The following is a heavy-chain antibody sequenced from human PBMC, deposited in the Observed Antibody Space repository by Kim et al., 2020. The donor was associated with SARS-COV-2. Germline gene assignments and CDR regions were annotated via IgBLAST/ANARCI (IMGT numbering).Heavy chain of an antibody. V-gene: IGHV3-72*01. J-gene: IGHJ4*02. D-gene: IGHD3-10*01. CDR3: ARSHGSGSYEFDY. CDR1: GFTFSDHY. CDR2: TRNNANSYTT. Sequence: GGSLRLSCAASGFTFSDHYMDWVRQAPGKGLEWVGRTRNNANSYTTAYAASVKGRFTITRDDSKNSLYLQMNSLKTEDTAVYYCARSHGSGSYEFDYWGQGTLVTVSP.